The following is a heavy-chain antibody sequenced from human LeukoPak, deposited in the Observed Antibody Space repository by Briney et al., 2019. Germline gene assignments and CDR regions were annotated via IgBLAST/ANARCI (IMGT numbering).Heavy chain of an antibody. CDR1: GGSFSGYY. Sequence: PSETLSLTCAVYGGSFSGYYWSWIRQPPGKGLEWIGEINHSGSTNYNPSLKSRVTISVDTSKNQFSLKLSSVTAADTAVYYCARVYWAFGGVIGIFDYWGQGTLVTVSS. D-gene: IGHD3-16*02. V-gene: IGHV4-34*01. CDR2: INHSGST. CDR3: ARVYWAFGGVIGIFDY. J-gene: IGHJ4*02.